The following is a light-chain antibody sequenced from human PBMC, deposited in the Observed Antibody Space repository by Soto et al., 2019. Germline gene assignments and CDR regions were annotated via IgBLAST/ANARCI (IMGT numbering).Light chain of an antibody. J-gene: IGKJ1*01. CDR2: SAS. CDR1: QSISRY. CDR3: QQQKSYYRT. Sequence: MTQDPSSLSASVGDMVPITSRASQSISRYLNGYQQKPGKDPKHLIYSASSLQSGVPSRFSGSGSGTDFTLTIISLQPADFATYFCQQQKSYYRTFGQGTKVDIK. V-gene: IGKV1-39*01.